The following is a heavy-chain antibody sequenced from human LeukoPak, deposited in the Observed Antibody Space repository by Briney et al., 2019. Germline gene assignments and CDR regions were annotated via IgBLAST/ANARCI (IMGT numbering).Heavy chain of an antibody. D-gene: IGHD6-13*01. CDR3: AKDGSSWPFFES. Sequence: SETLSLTCTVSGGSMSTFYWSWIRQPAGKGQEWIGHIYGSGTTNYNPALKSRVTMSVDTSKKQFSLKLTSVTAADTAVYYCAKDGSSWPFFESWGQGTLVTVSS. V-gene: IGHV4-4*07. CDR1: GGSMSTFY. CDR2: IYGSGTT. J-gene: IGHJ4*02.